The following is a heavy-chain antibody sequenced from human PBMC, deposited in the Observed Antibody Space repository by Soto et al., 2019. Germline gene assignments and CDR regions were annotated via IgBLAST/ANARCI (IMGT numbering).Heavy chain of an antibody. D-gene: IGHD4-4*01. CDR2: IWYDGSNK. CDR3: ARDYSYYYGMDV. Sequence: QVQLVESGGGVVQPGRSLRLSCAASGFTFSSYGMHWVRQAPGKGLEWVAVIWYDGSNKYYADSVKGRFTMSRDNSKNTLYLQMNSLRAEDTAVYYCARDYSYYYGMDVWGQGTTVTVSS. CDR1: GFTFSSYG. V-gene: IGHV3-33*01. J-gene: IGHJ6*02.